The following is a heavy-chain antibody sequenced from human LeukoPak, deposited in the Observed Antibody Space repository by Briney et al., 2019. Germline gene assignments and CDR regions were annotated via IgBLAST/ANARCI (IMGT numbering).Heavy chain of an antibody. V-gene: IGHV3-48*03. Sequence: GGSLRLSCAASGFTFSSYEMNWVRQAPGKGLEWASYISSSGSTIYYADSVKGRFTISRDNAKNSLYLQMNSLRAEDTAAYYCARDGIVAYYYYGMDVWGQGTTVTVSS. CDR2: ISSSGSTI. J-gene: IGHJ6*02. D-gene: IGHD3-22*01. CDR3: ARDGIVAYYYYGMDV. CDR1: GFTFSSYE.